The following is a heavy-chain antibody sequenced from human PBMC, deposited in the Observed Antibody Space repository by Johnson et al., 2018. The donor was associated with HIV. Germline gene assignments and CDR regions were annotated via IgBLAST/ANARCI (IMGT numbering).Heavy chain of an antibody. CDR3: AKDPPGVDDIHAFDI. CDR1: GFSFSDYY. CDR2: ISCDGSNK. J-gene: IGHJ3*02. D-gene: IGHD3-9*01. Sequence: QEKLVESGGGLVKPGGSLRLSCAASGFSFSDYYMSWIRQAPGKGLEWVGVISCDGSNKYYADSVKGRFTISRDNSKNTLYLQMNSLRAEDTAVYYCAKDPPGVDDIHAFDIWGQGTMVTVSS. V-gene: IGHV3-30*18.